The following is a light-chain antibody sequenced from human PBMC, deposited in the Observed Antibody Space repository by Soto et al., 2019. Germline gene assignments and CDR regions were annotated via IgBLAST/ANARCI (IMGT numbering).Light chain of an antibody. Sequence: EIVLTQSPATLSLSPGERATLSCRASQSVSKYLAWYQQKPGQAPRLLIHDASNRATGIPARFSGGGSGTDFPLTISSLEPEDFGVYYCQQRSNWPHITFGGGTKVEIK. J-gene: IGKJ4*01. V-gene: IGKV3-11*01. CDR3: QQRSNWPHIT. CDR1: QSVSKY. CDR2: DAS.